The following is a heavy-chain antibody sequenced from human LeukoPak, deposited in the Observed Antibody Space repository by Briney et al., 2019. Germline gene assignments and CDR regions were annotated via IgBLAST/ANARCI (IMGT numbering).Heavy chain of an antibody. V-gene: IGHV3-48*03. J-gene: IGHJ4*02. D-gene: IGHD1-1*01. CDR3: ARDPTTGSQLDY. CDR2: ITTTNTI. CDR1: GFTFSVYE. Sequence: PGGSLRLSCAASGFTFSVYEMNWVRQAPGKGLEWVSHITTTNTIYYADSVKGRFTISRDNAKSSLYLQMNSLRVEDTALYYCARDPTTGSQLDYWGQGTLVTVSS.